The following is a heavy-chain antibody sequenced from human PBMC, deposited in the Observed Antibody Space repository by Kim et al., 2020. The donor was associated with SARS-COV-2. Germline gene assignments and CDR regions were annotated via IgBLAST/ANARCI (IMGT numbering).Heavy chain of an antibody. V-gene: IGHV1-3*01. D-gene: IGHD7-27*01. Sequence: YSQKFQGRVTITRDTSASTAYMELSSLRSEDTAVYYCASKDWGLYDAFDIWGQGTMVTVSS. CDR3: ASKDWGLYDAFDI. J-gene: IGHJ3*02.